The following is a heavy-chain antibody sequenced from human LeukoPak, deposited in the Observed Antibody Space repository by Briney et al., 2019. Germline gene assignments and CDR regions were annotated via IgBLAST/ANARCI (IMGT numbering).Heavy chain of an antibody. Sequence: QTGGSLRLSCAASGFTFSNYGMLWVRQAPGKGLEWVALISYDGSNPHYADSVQGRFTISRDNSKNTLYLQMNSLRVEDTAVYFCARYNIDGYNDYWGQGTLVTVS. CDR1: GFTFSNYG. V-gene: IGHV3-30*03. CDR3: ARYNIDGYNDY. D-gene: IGHD5-24*01. CDR2: ISYDGSNP. J-gene: IGHJ4*02.